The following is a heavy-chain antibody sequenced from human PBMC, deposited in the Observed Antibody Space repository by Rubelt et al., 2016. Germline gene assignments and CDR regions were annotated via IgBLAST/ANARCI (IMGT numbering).Heavy chain of an antibody. J-gene: IGHJ4*02. CDR3: ARASTVLLHFDY. CDR1: GGSISSYH. D-gene: IGHD2/OR15-2a*01. Sequence: QLQLQESGPGLVKPSETLSLTCTVSGGSISSYHWSWIRQPPGKGLEWIGSIYYSGSTYYNPSLKSRVTISVDTSKNQFSLKLTPVISSDTAVYYCARASTVLLHFDYWGQGTLVTVSS. CDR2: IYYSGST. V-gene: IGHV4-59*01.